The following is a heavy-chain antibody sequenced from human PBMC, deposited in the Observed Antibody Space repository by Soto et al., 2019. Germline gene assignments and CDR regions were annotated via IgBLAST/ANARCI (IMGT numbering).Heavy chain of an antibody. CDR1: GGSISGGRYY. CDR3: TRDRGFGMDV. Sequence: QVPLQESGPGLVKPSQTLSLTCNVSGGSISGGRYYWNWIRQHPGKGMEWIGNIYDNGITYYNPSLKSRVIISEDTSKNQFSLRLSSVTDADTAVYYCTRDRGFGMDVWGQGTTVTVSS. J-gene: IGHJ6*02. CDR2: IYDNGIT. V-gene: IGHV4-31*03.